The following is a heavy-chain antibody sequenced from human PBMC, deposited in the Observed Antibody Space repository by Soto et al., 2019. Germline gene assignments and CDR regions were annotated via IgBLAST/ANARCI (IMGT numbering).Heavy chain of an antibody. J-gene: IGHJ3*01. CDR3: ARMFHYDTSDYIGILGGFDV. Sequence: ASEKVSCKASGYSFINYHIIWVGQAPGQGPQWVGTISHSNGQTRLAQKFQGRGTMTSNTATKAAYFELGIFKAEDTGDYYGARMFHYDTSDYIGILGGFDVWGQGTQVTVSS. D-gene: IGHD3-22*01. CDR2: ISHSNGQT. CDR1: GYSFINYH. V-gene: IGHV1-46*01.